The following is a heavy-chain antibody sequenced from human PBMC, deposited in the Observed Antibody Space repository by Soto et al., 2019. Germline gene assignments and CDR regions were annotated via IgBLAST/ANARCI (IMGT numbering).Heavy chain of an antibody. J-gene: IGHJ5*02. CDR2: IYYGGST. CDR1: GGSISSGSYY. Sequence: QLQLQESGPGLVKPSETLSLPCTVSGGSISSGSYYWGWIRQPPGKGLEWIGSIYYGGSTYYNPSLKRRVTLSVDTSKNHFSLKPSSVTAADTAVYYCVRQDYGSGSQNSFYPWGQGTLVTVSS. CDR3: VRQDYGSGSQNSFYP. V-gene: IGHV4-39*01. D-gene: IGHD3-10*01.